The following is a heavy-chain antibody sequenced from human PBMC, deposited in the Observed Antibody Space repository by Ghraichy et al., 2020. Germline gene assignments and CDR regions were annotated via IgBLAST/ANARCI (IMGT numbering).Heavy chain of an antibody. Sequence: GGSLRLSCAGSGFTFSSYAMSWVRQAPGKGLEWVSSIGNAGVDPRYVDSVKGRFTISRDNSKNTLFLQMNSLRVEDMAVYYCAKYATFCTDGVCRYFDLWGRGTLVTVSS. D-gene: IGHD2-8*01. J-gene: IGHJ2*01. V-gene: IGHV3-23*01. CDR3: AKYATFCTDGVCRYFDL. CDR2: IGNAGVDP. CDR1: GFTFSSYA.